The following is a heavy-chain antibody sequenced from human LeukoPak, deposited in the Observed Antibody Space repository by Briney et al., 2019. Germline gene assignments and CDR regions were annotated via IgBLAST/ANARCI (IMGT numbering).Heavy chain of an antibody. CDR3: ARGRPGSYFDY. Sequence: NASETLSLTCTVSGGSISGDNYYWTWIRQLAGKGLEWIGRIYTSGSTNYNPSLKSRVTISIDTSQNQFSLKLSSVTAADTALYYCARGRPGSYFDYWGQGTLVTVSS. CDR1: GGSISGDNYY. J-gene: IGHJ4*02. V-gene: IGHV4-61*02. CDR2: IYTSGST.